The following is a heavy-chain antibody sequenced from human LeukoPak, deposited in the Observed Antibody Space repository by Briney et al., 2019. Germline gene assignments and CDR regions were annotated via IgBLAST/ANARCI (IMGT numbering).Heavy chain of an antibody. Sequence: ASVKVSCKVSGYIFTRYSIHWVRQAPGQRLEWMGWLDIGNGNTQYSQTLLGRVTITKGTSATTAYMELSSLTSEDTAVYYCAAEGSSGWYDWWGQGTLVTVSS. J-gene: IGHJ5*01. V-gene: IGHV1-3*04. CDR2: LDIGNGNT. CDR3: AAEGSSGWYDW. CDR1: GYIFTRYS. D-gene: IGHD3-22*01.